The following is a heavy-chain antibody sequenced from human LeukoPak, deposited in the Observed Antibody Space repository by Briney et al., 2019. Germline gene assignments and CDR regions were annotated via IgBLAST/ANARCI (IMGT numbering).Heavy chain of an antibody. CDR3: AKDIVHGPNYYVSSGLDY. CDR1: GFTFYDYA. J-gene: IGHJ4*02. Sequence: PGGSLRLSCAASGFTFYDYAMHWVRQAPGKGLEWVSGISWNSGSIGYADSVKGRFTISRDNAKNSLYLQMNSLRAEDTALYYCAKDIVHGPNYYVSSGLDYWGQGTLVTVSS. CDR2: ISWNSGSI. V-gene: IGHV3-9*01. D-gene: IGHD3-22*01.